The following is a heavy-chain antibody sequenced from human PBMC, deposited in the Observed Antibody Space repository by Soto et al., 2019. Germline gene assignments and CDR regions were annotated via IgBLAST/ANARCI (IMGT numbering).Heavy chain of an antibody. Sequence: QVQLQQWGAGLLKPSETLSLTCAVYGGSFSGYYWSWIRQPPGKGLEWIGEINHSGSTNYNPSLKSRVTISVDPSKNQFSVKLSSVTAADTAVYYCARFGHPGKRRNYYSYGMDVWGQGTTVTVSS. J-gene: IGHJ6*02. CDR2: INHSGST. V-gene: IGHV4-34*01. D-gene: IGHD1-1*01. CDR3: ARFGHPGKRRNYYSYGMDV. CDR1: GGSFSGYY.